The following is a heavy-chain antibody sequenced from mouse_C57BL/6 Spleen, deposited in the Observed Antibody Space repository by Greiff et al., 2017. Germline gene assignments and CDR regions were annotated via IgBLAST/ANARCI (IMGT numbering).Heavy chain of an antibody. D-gene: IGHD2-4*01. CDR1: GYAFSSYW. J-gene: IGHJ3*01. CDR3: ARSGGLRGWFAY. CDR2: IYPGDGDT. V-gene: IGHV1-80*01. Sequence: VQLQQSGAELVKPGASVKLSCKASGYAFSSYWMNWVKQRPGKGLEWIGQIYPGDGDTNYNGKFKGKATLTADKSSSTAYMQLSRLTSEDSAVYYFARSGGLRGWFAYWGQGTLVTVSA.